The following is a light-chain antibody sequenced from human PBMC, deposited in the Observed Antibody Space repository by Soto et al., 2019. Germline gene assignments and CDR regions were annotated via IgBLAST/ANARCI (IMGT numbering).Light chain of an antibody. J-gene: IGLJ3*02. Sequence: QTVVTQEPSFSVSPGGTVTLTCGLSSGSVSTNYYPSWYQQTPGQAPRTLIYNTNTRSSGVPDRFSGSILGNKAALTITGAQADDDSDYYCVLYMGSGISVFSGGTQLTVL. CDR3: VLYMGSGISV. V-gene: IGLV8-61*01. CDR1: SGSVSTNYY. CDR2: NTN.